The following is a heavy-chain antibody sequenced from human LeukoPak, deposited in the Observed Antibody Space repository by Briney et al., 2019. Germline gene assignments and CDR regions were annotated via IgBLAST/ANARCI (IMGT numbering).Heavy chain of an antibody. CDR3: ARDPPRITMVRGVLGY. D-gene: IGHD3-10*01. J-gene: IGHJ4*02. V-gene: IGHV3-21*01. CDR1: GFTFSSYS. CDR2: ISSSSSYI. Sequence: TSGGSLRLSCAASGFTFSSYSMNWVRQAPGKGLEWVSSISSSSSYIYYADSVKGRFTISRDNAKNSLYLQMNSLRAEDTAVYYCARDPPRITMVRGVLGYWGQGTLVTVSS.